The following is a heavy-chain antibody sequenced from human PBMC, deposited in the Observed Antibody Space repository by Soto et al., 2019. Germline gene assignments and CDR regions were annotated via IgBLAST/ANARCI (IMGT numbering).Heavy chain of an antibody. D-gene: IGHD2-2*01. CDR1: GFTFSNFG. CDR2: ISYAGGNK. Sequence: PGGSLRLSCAASGFTFSNFGMHWVRQAPGKGLEWVAFISYAGGNKYYADSVKGRFTISRDNSKTLYLQMNSLRAEDTAVYYCARVPITAAPDYWGQGTLVTVSS. J-gene: IGHJ4*02. CDR3: ARVPITAAPDY. V-gene: IGHV3-30*03.